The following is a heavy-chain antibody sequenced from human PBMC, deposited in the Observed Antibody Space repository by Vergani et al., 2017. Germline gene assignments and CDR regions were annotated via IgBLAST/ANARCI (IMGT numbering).Heavy chain of an antibody. CDR2: IYYSGST. J-gene: IGHJ3*02. Sequence: QVQLQESGPGLVKPSQTLSLTCTVSGGSISSGGYYWSWIRQHPGKGLEWIRYIYYSGSTYYNPSLKSRVTISVDTSKNQFSLKLSSVTAADTAVYYCARDFGKYYYDSSGVFDIWGQGTMVTVSS. D-gene: IGHD3-22*01. CDR1: GGSISSGGYY. CDR3: ARDFGKYYYDSSGVFDI. V-gene: IGHV4-31*03.